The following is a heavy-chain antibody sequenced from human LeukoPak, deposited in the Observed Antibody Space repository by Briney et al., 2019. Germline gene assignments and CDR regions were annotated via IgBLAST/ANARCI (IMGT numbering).Heavy chain of an antibody. CDR1: GGSINNYY. V-gene: IGHV4-59*12. D-gene: IGHD2-15*01. Sequence: PSETLSLTCTVSGGSINNYYWSWIRQPPGKGLEWLGYIYSSGVTNYNPSLQSRVTISIDTSKNQFSLKVSSVTAADTAAYFCARYCSGGSCYQSFDCWGQGTLVTVSS. CDR2: IYSSGVT. CDR3: ARYCSGGSCYQSFDC. J-gene: IGHJ4*02.